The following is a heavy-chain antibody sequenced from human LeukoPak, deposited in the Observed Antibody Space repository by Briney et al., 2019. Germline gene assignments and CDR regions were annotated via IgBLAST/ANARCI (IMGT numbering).Heavy chain of an antibody. CDR1: GFTFSSYG. D-gene: IGHD3-9*01. CDR2: ISYDGSNK. V-gene: IGHV3-30*18. J-gene: IGHJ4*02. CDR3: AKDIRYFDWSIDY. Sequence: GGSLRLSCAASGFTFSSYGMHWVRQAPGKGLEWVAVISYDGSNKYYADSVKGRFTISRDNSKNTLYMQMNSLRAEDTAVYYCAKDIRYFDWSIDYWGQGTLVTVSS.